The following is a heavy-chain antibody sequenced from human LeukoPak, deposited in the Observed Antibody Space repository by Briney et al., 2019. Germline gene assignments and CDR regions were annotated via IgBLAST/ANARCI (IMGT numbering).Heavy chain of an antibody. Sequence: ASVKVSCKASGYTLTGYFMHWVRQAPGQGLEWMGWINPNNGDTKHAQKFQGRVTLTRDTAISTAFMELSRLRSDDSAVYYCARRYCSGGACYSGADYWGQGTLVTVSS. D-gene: IGHD2-15*01. J-gene: IGHJ4*02. CDR3: ARRYCSGGACYSGADY. CDR2: INPNNGDT. V-gene: IGHV1-2*02. CDR1: GYTLTGYF.